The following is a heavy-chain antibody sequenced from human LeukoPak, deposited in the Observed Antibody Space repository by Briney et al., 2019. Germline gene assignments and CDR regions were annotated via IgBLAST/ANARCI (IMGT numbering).Heavy chain of an antibody. J-gene: IGHJ4*02. CDR3: ARDVYYYGSGSYFLDY. D-gene: IGHD3-10*01. CDR1: IGSLRGYY. Sequence: SETLSLTCTVSIGSLRGYYGSWSRQPPGPGLECIGRIHTSRSTNYKSPLKSRVTMSVVTSKNQFSLKLNSVTAADTAVYYCARDVYYYGSGSYFLDYWGEGTLVTVSS. V-gene: IGHV4-4*07. CDR2: IHTSRST.